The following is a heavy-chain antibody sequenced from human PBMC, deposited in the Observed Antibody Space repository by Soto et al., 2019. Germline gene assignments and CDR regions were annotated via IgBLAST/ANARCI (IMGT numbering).Heavy chain of an antibody. V-gene: IGHV3-23*01. CDR1: GFTFSSYA. CDR2: ISGSGGST. J-gene: IGHJ4*02. CDR3: AKAMIVVVITTPDY. Sequence: PGGSLRLSCAASGFTFSSYAMSWVRQAPGKGLEWVSAISGSGGSTYYADSVKGRFTISRDNSKNTLYLQMNSLRAEDTAVYYCAKAMIVVVITTPDYWWQGSLLTLSS. D-gene: IGHD3-22*01.